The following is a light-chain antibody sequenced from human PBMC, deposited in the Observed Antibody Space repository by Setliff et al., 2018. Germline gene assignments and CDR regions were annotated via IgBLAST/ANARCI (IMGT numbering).Light chain of an antibody. CDR1: SSDVETYNI. CDR3: SSYTSSNTYV. J-gene: IGLJ1*01. CDR2: QVN. V-gene: IGLV2-14*02. Sequence: QSALAQPASVSGSPGQSITISCTGSSSDVETYNIVSWYQQHPGKAPKILIYQVNQRPSGVSDRFSGSKSGNTASLTISGLQAGDEADYYCSSYTSSNTYVFGSGTKVTVL.